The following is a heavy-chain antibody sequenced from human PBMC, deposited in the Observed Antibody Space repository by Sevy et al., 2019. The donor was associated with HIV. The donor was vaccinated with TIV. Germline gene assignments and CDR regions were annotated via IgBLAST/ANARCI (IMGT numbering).Heavy chain of an antibody. CDR2: INPNSGGT. J-gene: IGHJ4*02. CDR3: ASSPLSETYYDFWSGYYTFDY. CDR1: GYTFTGYY. Sequence: ASVKVSCKASGYTFTGYYMHWVRQAPGQGLEWMGRINPNSGGTNYAQKFQGRVTMTRDMSISTAYMELSRLRSDDTAVYYCASSPLSETYYDFWSGYYTFDYWGQGTLVTVSS. V-gene: IGHV1-2*06. D-gene: IGHD3-3*01.